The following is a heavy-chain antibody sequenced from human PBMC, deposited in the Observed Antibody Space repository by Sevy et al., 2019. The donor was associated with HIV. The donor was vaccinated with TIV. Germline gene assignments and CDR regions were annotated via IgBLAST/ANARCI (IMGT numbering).Heavy chain of an antibody. CDR3: ARKYHDTSGYPRYSMDV. CDR2: ISGGGGNT. D-gene: IGHD3-22*01. V-gene: IGHV3-64*01. Sequence: GSLRLSCAASGFTFSTYAMYWVRQAPGKGLEYVSAISGGGGNTYYGTSVKGRFTVSRDNAKNTLYLQMGSLRAEDMAVYFCARKYHDTSGYPRYSMDVWGQRTTVTVSS. CDR1: GFTFSTYA. J-gene: IGHJ6*02.